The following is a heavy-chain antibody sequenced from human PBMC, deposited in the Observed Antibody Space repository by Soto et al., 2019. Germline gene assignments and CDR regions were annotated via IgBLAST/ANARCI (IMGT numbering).Heavy chain of an antibody. V-gene: IGHV3-33*01. CDR3: ARDLKARHCDY. CDR2: RWDDGSNT. Sequence: QVQLVESGGGVVQPGRSLRLSCAASGFAFHGYAMHWVRQAPGKGLEWVAIRWDDGSNTYYGDSVKGRFTISRDNSKNTVYLQMNSLKVEDTAVYYCARDLKARHCDYWGQGILVTVSS. D-gene: IGHD5-12*01. J-gene: IGHJ4*02. CDR1: GFAFHGYA.